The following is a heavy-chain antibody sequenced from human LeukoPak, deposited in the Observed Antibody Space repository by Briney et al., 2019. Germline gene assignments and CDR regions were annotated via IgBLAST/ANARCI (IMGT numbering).Heavy chain of an antibody. V-gene: IGHV1-24*01. J-gene: IGHJ5*02. D-gene: IGHD3-16*01. CDR2: FDPEDGET. CDR1: GYTLTELS. CDR3: ARVSRGGDRFDP. Sequence: ASVKVSCKVSGYTLTELSMHWVRQAPGKGLEWMGGFDPEDGETIYAQKFQGRVTMTEDTSADTAYMELSSLRSEDTAVYYCARVSRGGDRFDPWGQGTLVTISS.